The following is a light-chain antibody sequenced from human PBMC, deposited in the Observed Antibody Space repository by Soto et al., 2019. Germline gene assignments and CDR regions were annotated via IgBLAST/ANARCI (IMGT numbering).Light chain of an antibody. V-gene: IGKV3-15*01. CDR1: QSVRSD. Sequence: EIVMTQSPGTLSVAPGERATLSCRASQSVRSDVAWYQHKPGQAPRLLIYGASTRATGIPARFIGSGTETEFILIISSFQSEDFAIYYCQQYNNWVVTFGQGTRLEIK. CDR2: GAS. CDR3: QQYNNWVVT. J-gene: IGKJ5*01.